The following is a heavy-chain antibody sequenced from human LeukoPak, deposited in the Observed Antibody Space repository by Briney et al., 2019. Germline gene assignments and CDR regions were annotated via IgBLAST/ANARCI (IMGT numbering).Heavy chain of an antibody. J-gene: IGHJ6*03. Sequence: SETLSLTCTVSGGSISSYYWSWIRQPAGKGLEWIGRIYTSGSTNYNPSLKSRVTMSVDTSKNQFSLKLSSVTAADTAVYYCARGVEQQLVFYYYYYMDVWGKGTTVTVSS. CDR3: ARGVEQQLVFYYYYYMDV. D-gene: IGHD6-13*01. V-gene: IGHV4-4*07. CDR1: GGSISSYY. CDR2: IYTSGST.